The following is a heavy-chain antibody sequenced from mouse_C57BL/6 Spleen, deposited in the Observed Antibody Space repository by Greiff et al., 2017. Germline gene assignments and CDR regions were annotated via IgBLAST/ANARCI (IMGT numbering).Heavy chain of an antibody. CDR1: GYTFTDYE. D-gene: IGHD2-4*01. Sequence: QVQLQQSGAELVRPGASVTLSCKASGYTFTDYEMHWVKQTPVHGLEWIGAIDPETGGTAYNQKFKGKAILTADKSSSTAYMELRSLTSEDSAVYYCTRKYYDYGPYYFDYWGQGTTLTVSS. V-gene: IGHV1-15*01. CDR2: IDPETGGT. CDR3: TRKYYDYGPYYFDY. J-gene: IGHJ2*01.